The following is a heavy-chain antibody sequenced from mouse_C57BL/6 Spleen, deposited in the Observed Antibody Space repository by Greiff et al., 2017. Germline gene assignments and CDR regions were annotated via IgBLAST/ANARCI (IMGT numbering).Heavy chain of an antibody. D-gene: IGHD1-1*01. V-gene: IGHV14-4*01. CDR3: TTGYGSIFAD. J-gene: IGHJ3*01. Sequence: VQLQQSGAELVRPGASVKLSCTASGFNIKDDYMHWVKQRPEQGLEWIGWIDPENGDTEYASKFQGKATITADTSSNTAYRQRSSLTSEDTAVYYWTTGYGSIFADWGQGTLVTVSA. CDR1: GFNIKDDY. CDR2: IDPENGDT.